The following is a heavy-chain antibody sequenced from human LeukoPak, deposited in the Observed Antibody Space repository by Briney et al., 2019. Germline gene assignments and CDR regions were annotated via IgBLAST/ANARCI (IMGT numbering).Heavy chain of an antibody. J-gene: IGHJ4*02. D-gene: IGHD5-12*01. V-gene: IGHV4-59*01. CDR1: GASITRYF. Sequence: SETLSLTCTVSGASITRYFWNWIRQPPGKKLEWSGYISSGGSTNYNPSLKSRVTISIDTSKNQFSLKLTSATAADTAVYYCARGDDYKSTLFDYWGQGTLVTVSS. CDR3: ARGDDYKSTLFDY. CDR2: ISSGGST.